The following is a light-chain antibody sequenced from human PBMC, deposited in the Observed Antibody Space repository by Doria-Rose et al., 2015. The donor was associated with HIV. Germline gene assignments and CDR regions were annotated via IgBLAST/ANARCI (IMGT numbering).Light chain of an antibody. V-gene: IGKV1-39*01. CDR1: QTVSTY. Sequence: DIRVTQSPPSLSSSIGDRVTITCRASQTVSTYLNWFQQEPWKAPKLLIYAASRLQSGVPSRFSGSGSGTDFTLTISGLQPGDFATYYCQQTYSSPPWTFGQGTKVEMK. CDR3: QQTYSSPPWT. CDR2: AAS. J-gene: IGKJ1*01.